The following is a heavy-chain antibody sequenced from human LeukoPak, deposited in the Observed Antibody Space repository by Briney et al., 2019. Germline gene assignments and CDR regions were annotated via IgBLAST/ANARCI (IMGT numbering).Heavy chain of an antibody. D-gene: IGHD3-22*01. V-gene: IGHV3-72*01. CDR2: TRKKTNRYST. J-gene: IGHJ4*02. CDR1: GFTFSDYI. Sequence: QSGGSLRVSCAAPGFTFSDYIMDWVRQAPGEGVGWGGGTRKKTNRYSTAYAASVKGRFIISRDDSKNSVYLQMNSLKTEDTAVYYCARANREAGYSLDYWGQGTLVTVSS. CDR3: ARANREAGYSLDY.